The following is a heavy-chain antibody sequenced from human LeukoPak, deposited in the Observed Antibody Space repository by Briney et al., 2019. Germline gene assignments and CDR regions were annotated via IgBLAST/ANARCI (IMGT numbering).Heavy chain of an antibody. CDR3: ARRSGYYDYVWGSYHGSGYFDY. CDR2: INHSGST. J-gene: IGHJ4*02. Sequence: SETLSLTCAVYGGSFSGYYWSWIRQPPGKGLEWIGEINHSGSTNYNPSLKSRVTISVDTSKNQFSLKLSSVTAADTAVYYCARRSGYYDYVWGSYHGSGYFDYWGQGTLVTVSS. CDR1: GGSFSGYY. V-gene: IGHV4-34*01. D-gene: IGHD3-16*01.